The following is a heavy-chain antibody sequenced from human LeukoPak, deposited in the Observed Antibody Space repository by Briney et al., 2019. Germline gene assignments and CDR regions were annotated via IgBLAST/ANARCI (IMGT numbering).Heavy chain of an antibody. CDR3: ARGLYSSSWYYSGYYFDY. Sequence: PSETLSLTCTVSGGSISSYYWSWIRQPPGKGLXXXGYIYYSGSTNYNPSLKSRVTISVDTSKNQFSLKLSSVTAADTAVYYCARGLYSSSWYYSGYYFDYWGQGTLVTVSS. CDR2: IYYSGST. CDR1: GGSISSYY. V-gene: IGHV4-59*01. J-gene: IGHJ4*02. D-gene: IGHD6-13*01.